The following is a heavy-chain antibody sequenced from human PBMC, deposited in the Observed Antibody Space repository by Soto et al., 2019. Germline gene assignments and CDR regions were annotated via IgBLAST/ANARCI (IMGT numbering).Heavy chain of an antibody. Sequence: SLKVSCKASAGTFSSYAISWVRQAPGQGLEWMGGIIPIFGTANYAQKFQGRVTITADKSTSTAYMELSSLRSEDTAVYYCARDITGTTGPWFDPWGQGTLVTASS. V-gene: IGHV1-69*06. J-gene: IGHJ5*02. CDR1: AGTFSSYA. CDR3: ARDITGTTGPWFDP. CDR2: IIPIFGTA. D-gene: IGHD1-7*01.